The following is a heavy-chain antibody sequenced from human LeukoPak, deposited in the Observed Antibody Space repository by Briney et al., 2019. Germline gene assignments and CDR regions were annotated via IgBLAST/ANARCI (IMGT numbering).Heavy chain of an antibody. D-gene: IGHD3-22*01. Sequence: GGSLRLSCAASGFTFRSYAMSWVRQAPGKGLEWVSVIYSGGNTYYADSVKGRFTISRDNSKNTLYLQMNSLRAEDTAVYYCAREYDSIILWGQGILVTVSS. CDR2: IYSGGNT. CDR1: GFTFRSYA. CDR3: AREYDSIIL. J-gene: IGHJ4*02. V-gene: IGHV3-53*01.